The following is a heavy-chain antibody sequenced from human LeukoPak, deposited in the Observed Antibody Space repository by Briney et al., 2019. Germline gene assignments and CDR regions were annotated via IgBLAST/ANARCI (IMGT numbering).Heavy chain of an antibody. CDR3: AREGGYCSSTSCYEGGYYYYMDV. D-gene: IGHD2-2*01. J-gene: IGHJ6*03. V-gene: IGHV3-21*01. CDR2: ISSSSSYI. Sequence: GGSLRLSCAASGFTFSSYSMNWVRKAPGKGLEWVSSISSSSSYIYYADSVKGRFTISRDNAKNSMYLQMNSLRAEDTAVYYCAREGGYCSSTSCYEGGYYYYMDVWGKGTTVTVSS. CDR1: GFTFSSYS.